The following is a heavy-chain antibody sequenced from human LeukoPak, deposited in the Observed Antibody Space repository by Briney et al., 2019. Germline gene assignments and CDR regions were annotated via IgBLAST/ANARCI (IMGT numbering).Heavy chain of an antibody. Sequence: GGSLRLSCAASGFTFSSYAMHWVRQAPGKGLEWVAVISYDGSNKYYADSVKGRFTISRDNSKNTLYLQMNSLRAEDTAVYYCAKGSGWEMSYYYYYMDVWGKGTTVTISS. CDR2: ISYDGSNK. CDR3: AKGSGWEMSYYYYYMDV. V-gene: IGHV3-30*04. D-gene: IGHD1-26*01. J-gene: IGHJ6*03. CDR1: GFTFSSYA.